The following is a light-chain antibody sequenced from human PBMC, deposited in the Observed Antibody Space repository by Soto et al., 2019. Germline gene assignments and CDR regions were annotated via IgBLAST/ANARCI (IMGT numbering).Light chain of an antibody. J-gene: IGKJ5*01. CDR2: GSY. CDR3: QQYNNWPIT. Sequence: EILMTQSPATLSVAPGERATLSCRASQSIGSSLAWYQQKPGQAPRLLMYGSYHRATGIPARFSGSGSGTEFTLTISSLQSEDFEIYYCQQYNNWPITFGQGTRLDI. CDR1: QSIGSS. V-gene: IGKV3-15*01.